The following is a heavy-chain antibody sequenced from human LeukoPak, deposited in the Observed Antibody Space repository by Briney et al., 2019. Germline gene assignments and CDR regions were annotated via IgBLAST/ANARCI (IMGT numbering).Heavy chain of an antibody. J-gene: IGHJ4*02. CDR2: ISSSSSYI. V-gene: IGHV3-21*01. D-gene: IGHD6-13*01. CDR3: ARAPADSSSWSDY. Sequence: GGSLRPSCAASGFTFSSYSMNWVRQAPGKGLEWVSSISSSSSYIYYADSVKGRFTISRDNAKNSLYLQMNSLRAEDTAVYYCARAPADSSSWSDYWGQGTLVTVSS. CDR1: GFTFSSYS.